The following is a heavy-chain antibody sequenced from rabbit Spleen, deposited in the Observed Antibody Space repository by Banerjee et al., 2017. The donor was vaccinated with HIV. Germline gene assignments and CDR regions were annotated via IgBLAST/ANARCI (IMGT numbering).Heavy chain of an antibody. CDR2: INSITGGT. CDR1: GFSLTNNYV. Sequence: QEQLVESGGGLVKPEGSLTLSCTASGFSLTNNYVMCWVRQAPGKGLEWIACINSITGGTVYATWAKGRFTISKASWTPVTLQMTRLRVADTDTYFSARSGGDIYDFKLWGQGPSSPS. CDR3: ARSGGDIYDFKL. J-gene: IGHJ4*01. D-gene: IGHD2-1*01. V-gene: IGHV1S45*01.